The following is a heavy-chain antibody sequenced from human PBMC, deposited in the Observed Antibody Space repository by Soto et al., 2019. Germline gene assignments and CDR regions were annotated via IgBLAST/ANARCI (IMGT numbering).Heavy chain of an antibody. Sequence: EVQLVESGGGLVQPGGSLRLSCAASGFTVSSNYMSWVRQAPGKGLEWVSVIYSGGSTYYADFVKGRFTISRDDSKNTLYLQMNNLRAEDTALYYCARANTAYDYMDVWGKGTTVTVSS. D-gene: IGHD4-17*01. CDR1: GFTVSSNY. V-gene: IGHV3-66*01. CDR2: IYSGGST. J-gene: IGHJ6*03. CDR3: ARANTAYDYMDV.